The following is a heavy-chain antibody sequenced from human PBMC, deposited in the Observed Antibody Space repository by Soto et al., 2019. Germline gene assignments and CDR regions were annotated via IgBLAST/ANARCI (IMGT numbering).Heavy chain of an antibody. CDR3: AKEDNYYDSSGYYLEYFHH. CDR1: GFTFSSYA. CDR2: ISGSGGTT. J-gene: IGHJ1*01. Sequence: GGSLRLSCAASGFTFSSYAMTWVRQAPGKGLEWVSIISGSGGTTHYADSVKGRFTISRDNSKNTLYLQMNSLRADDTAVYYCAKEDNYYDSSGYYLEYFHHWGQGTLVTVSS. D-gene: IGHD3-22*01. V-gene: IGHV3-23*01.